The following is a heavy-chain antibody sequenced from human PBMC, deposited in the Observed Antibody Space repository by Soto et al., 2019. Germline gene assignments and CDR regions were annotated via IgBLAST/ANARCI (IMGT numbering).Heavy chain of an antibody. CDR1: GGSVRSNY. CDR2: TSYSGST. J-gene: IGHJ4*02. V-gene: IGHV4-59*08. D-gene: IGHD3-10*01. CDR3: ATYRDGFINY. Sequence: QVQLQESGPGLVKPSETLSLTCAVSGGSVRSNYWSWIRQPPGKGLEWIGYTSYSGSTTYNSSLKSRVTISVDTSKNQFSLKLSSVTAADTAVYYCATYRDGFINYWGQGTLVTVSS.